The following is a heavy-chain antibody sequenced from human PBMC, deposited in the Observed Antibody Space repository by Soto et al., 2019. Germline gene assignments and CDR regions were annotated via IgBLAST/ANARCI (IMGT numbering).Heavy chain of an antibody. D-gene: IGHD3-10*01. CDR1: GFTFSSYW. J-gene: IGHJ4*02. V-gene: IGHV3-74*01. CDR2: INSDGSST. CDR3: GRGASGSYRLDY. Sequence: EVQLVESGGGLVQPGESLRLSCAASGFTFSSYWMHWVRQAPGKGLVWVSRINSDGSSTNYADSVKGQFTISRDNAKNTLYLQMNSLRAEDTAVYYCGRGASGSYRLDYYGQGTLVTVSS.